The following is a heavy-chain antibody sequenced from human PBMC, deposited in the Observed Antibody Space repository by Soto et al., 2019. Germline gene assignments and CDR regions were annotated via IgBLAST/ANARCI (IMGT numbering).Heavy chain of an antibody. J-gene: IGHJ4*02. CDR2: IYHSGST. D-gene: IGHD6-19*01. CDR3: ARAGGLGAVAVDY. Sequence: QLQLQESGSGLVKPSQTLSLTCAVSGGSISSGGYSWSWIRQPPGKGLEWIGYIYHSGSTYYNPSLKSRVTISVDKSKNQFSLKLSSVTAADTAVYYCARAGGLGAVAVDYWGQGTLVTVSS. CDR1: GGSISSGGYS. V-gene: IGHV4-30-2*01.